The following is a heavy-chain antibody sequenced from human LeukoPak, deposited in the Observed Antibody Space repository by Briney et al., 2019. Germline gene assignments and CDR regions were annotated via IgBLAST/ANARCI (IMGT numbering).Heavy chain of an antibody. D-gene: IGHD3-10*01. Sequence: GASVKVSCKASGYTFTSYGISWVRQAPGQGLEWMGWISAYNGNTNYAQKLQGRVTMTTDTSTSTAYMELRSLRSDDTAVYYCARSSGSQIDYYYYYMDVWGKGTTVTISS. CDR2: ISAYNGNT. J-gene: IGHJ6*03. V-gene: IGHV1-18*01. CDR3: ARSSGSQIDYYYYYMDV. CDR1: GYTFTSYG.